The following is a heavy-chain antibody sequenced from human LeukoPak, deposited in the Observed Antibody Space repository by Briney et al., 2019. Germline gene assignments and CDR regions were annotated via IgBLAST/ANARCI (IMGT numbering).Heavy chain of an antibody. Sequence: GGSLRLSCAASGFTFSSYAMSWVRQAPGKGLEWVASISSSSSYIYYADSVKGRVTISRDNAKNSLFLQMNSLRGEDTAVYYCARIVGSATIYAFDLWGQGTMVTVSS. J-gene: IGHJ3*01. CDR2: ISSSSSYI. V-gene: IGHV3-21*01. CDR1: GFTFSSYA. D-gene: IGHD5-24*01. CDR3: ARIVGSATIYAFDL.